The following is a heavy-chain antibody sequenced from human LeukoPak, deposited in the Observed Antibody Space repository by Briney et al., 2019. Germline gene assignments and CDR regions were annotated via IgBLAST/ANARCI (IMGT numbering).Heavy chain of an antibody. J-gene: IGHJ4*02. CDR3: ARGGGYTDY. CDR1: SFTFSSYV. CDR2: VSGSGGIT. D-gene: IGHD5-24*01. Sequence: GGSLRLSCGASSFTFSSYVMSWVRQAPGKGLEWVSGVSGSGGITFYADSVKGRFTISRDNSKNTLYLQMNSLRADDTAVYYCARGGGYTDYWGQGTLVTVSS. V-gene: IGHV3-23*01.